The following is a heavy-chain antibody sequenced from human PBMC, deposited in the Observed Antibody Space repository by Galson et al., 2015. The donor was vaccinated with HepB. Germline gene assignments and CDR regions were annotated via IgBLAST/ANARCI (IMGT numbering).Heavy chain of an antibody. J-gene: IGHJ4*02. CDR2: IKQDGSEK. D-gene: IGHD6-13*01. Sequence: SLRLSCAASGFTFSSYWMSWVRQAPGKGLQWVANIKQDGSEKYYVDSVKGRFTISRDNAKNSLYLQMNSLRAEDTAVYYCARVSSSWYRPLGWWGQGTLVTVSS. V-gene: IGHV3-7*01. CDR1: GFTFSSYW. CDR3: ARVSSSWYRPLGW.